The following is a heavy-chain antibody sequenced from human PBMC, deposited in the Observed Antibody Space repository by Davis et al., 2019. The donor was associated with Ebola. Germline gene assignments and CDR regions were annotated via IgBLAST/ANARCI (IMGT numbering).Heavy chain of an antibody. CDR2: IDPSDSYT. Sequence: PGGSLRLSCEGSGYSFPSYWISWVRQMPGKGLEWVGRIDPSDSYTDYSPSFRGHVTISTDKSINTAYLQWNSLKASDTAMYFCTRHFVGKLFGMDVWGQGTMVIVAS. D-gene: IGHD2/OR15-2a*01. CDR3: TRHFVGKLFGMDV. CDR1: GYSFPSYW. V-gene: IGHV5-10-1*01. J-gene: IGHJ6*02.